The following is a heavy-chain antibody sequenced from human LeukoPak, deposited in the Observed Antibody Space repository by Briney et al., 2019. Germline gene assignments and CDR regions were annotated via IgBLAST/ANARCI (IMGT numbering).Heavy chain of an antibody. V-gene: IGHV1-2*06. CDR3: ARDQGSIAAVDY. D-gene: IGHD6-13*01. J-gene: IGHJ4*02. CDR2: INPNSGGT. Sequence: GASVKVSCKASGYTFTGYYMHWVRQALGQGLEWMGRINPNSGGTNYAQKFQGRVTMTRDTSISTAYMELSRLRSDDTAVYYCARDQGSIAAVDYWGQGTLVTVSS. CDR1: GYTFTGYY.